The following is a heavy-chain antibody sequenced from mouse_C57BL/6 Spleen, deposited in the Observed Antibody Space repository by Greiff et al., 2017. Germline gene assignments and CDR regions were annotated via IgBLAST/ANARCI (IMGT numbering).Heavy chain of an antibody. V-gene: IGHV1-64*01. J-gene: IGHJ2*01. CDR2: IHPNSGST. CDR1: GYTFTSYW. Sequence: QVHVKQSGAELVKPGASVKLSCKASGYTFTSYWMHWVKQRPGQGLEWIGMIHPNSGSTNYNEKFKSKATLTVDKSSSTAYMQLSSLTSEDSAVYYCARYGNLYYFDYWGQGTTLTVSS. CDR3: ARYGNLYYFDY. D-gene: IGHD2-1*01.